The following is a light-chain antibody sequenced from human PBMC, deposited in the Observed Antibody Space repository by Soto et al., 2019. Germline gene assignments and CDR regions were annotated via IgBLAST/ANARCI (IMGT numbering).Light chain of an antibody. J-gene: IGLJ1*01. Sequence: VCAASGQRVTISCSGSSSNIGGNSVSWYQQLPGTAPKLLIYDDDKRPSGIPDRFSGSKSGTSATLGITGFQTGDEADQYCGSWDSSLSAYVFGTGTKVTVL. CDR3: GSWDSSLSAYV. V-gene: IGLV1-51*01. CDR2: DDD. CDR1: SSNIGGNS.